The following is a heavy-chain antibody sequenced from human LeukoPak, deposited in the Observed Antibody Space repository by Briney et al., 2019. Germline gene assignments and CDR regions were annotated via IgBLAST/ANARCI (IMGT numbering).Heavy chain of an antibody. D-gene: IGHD3-22*01. CDR3: ARVDYYDSSGAVDY. J-gene: IGHJ4*02. Sequence: SETLSLTCTVSGGSISSYYWSWIRQPAGKGLEWIGRIYTSGSTNYNPSLKSRVTMPVDTSKNQFSLKLSSVTAADTAVYYCARVDYYDSSGAVDYWGQGTLVTVSS. CDR2: IYTSGST. V-gene: IGHV4-4*07. CDR1: GGSISSYY.